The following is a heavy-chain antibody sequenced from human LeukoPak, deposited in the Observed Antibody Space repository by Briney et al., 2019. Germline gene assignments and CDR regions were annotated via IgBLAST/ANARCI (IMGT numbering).Heavy chain of an antibody. CDR1: GYTFTSYY. V-gene: IGHV1-46*01. CDR3: ARGSGGIAAAGTLDY. D-gene: IGHD6-13*01. J-gene: IGHJ4*02. Sequence: ASVKVSCEASGYTFTSYYMHWVRQAPGQGLEWMGIINPSGGSTSYAQKLQGRVTMTRDMSTSTVYMELSSLRSEDTAVYYCARGSGGIAAAGTLDYWGQGTLVTVSS. CDR2: INPSGGST.